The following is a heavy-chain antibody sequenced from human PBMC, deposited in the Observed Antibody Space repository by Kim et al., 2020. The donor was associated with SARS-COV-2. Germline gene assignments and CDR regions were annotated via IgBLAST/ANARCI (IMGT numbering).Heavy chain of an antibody. Sequence: SGKGRFTISRDNAKNSLYLQMNSLRAEDTAVYYCARDRYSSSPDSYGMDVWGQGTTVTVSS. D-gene: IGHD6-6*01. J-gene: IGHJ6*02. V-gene: IGHV3-21*01. CDR3: ARDRYSSSPDSYGMDV.